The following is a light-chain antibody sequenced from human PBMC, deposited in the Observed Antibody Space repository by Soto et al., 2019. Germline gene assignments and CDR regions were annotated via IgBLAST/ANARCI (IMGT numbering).Light chain of an antibody. Sequence: SSSQSISNDFLASYQQKPGQAPRLLIYGASTRATDVPDRFSGGGSGTAFPLTISSLQSEDFAVYYCQDYNNWPRKFGQGTKVDIK. CDR3: QDYNNWPRK. J-gene: IGKJ1*01. CDR2: GAS. V-gene: IGKV3D-15*01. CDR1: QSISNDF.